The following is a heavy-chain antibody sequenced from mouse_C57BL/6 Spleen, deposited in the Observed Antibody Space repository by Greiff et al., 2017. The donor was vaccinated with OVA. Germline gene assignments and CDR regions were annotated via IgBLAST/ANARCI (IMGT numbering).Heavy chain of an antibody. CDR2: INPYNGGT. Sequence: EVQRVESGPVLVKPGASVKMSCKASGYTFTDYYMNWVKQSHGKSLEWIGVINPYNGGTSYNQKFKGKATLTVDKSSSTAYMELNSLTSEDSAVYYCARNYYGSSYWFAYWGQGTLVTVSA. V-gene: IGHV1-19*01. J-gene: IGHJ3*01. CDR1: GYTFTDYY. D-gene: IGHD1-1*01. CDR3: ARNYYGSSYWFAY.